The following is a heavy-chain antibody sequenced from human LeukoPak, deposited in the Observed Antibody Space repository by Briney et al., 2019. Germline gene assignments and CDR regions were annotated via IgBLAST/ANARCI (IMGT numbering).Heavy chain of an antibody. CDR2: IYYSGST. D-gene: IGHD1-26*01. J-gene: IGHJ3*02. V-gene: IGHV4-59*08. CDR1: GGSISSYY. CDR3: ARHPSGSYPLDAFDI. Sequence: SETLSLTCTVSGGSISSYYWSWIRQPPGKGLEWIGYIYYSGSTNYNPSLKSRVTISVDTSKNQFSLKLSSVTAADTAVYYCARHPSGSYPLDAFDIWGQGTMVTVSS.